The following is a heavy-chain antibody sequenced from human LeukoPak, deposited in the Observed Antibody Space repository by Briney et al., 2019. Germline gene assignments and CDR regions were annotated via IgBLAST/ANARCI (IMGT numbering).Heavy chain of an antibody. D-gene: IGHD3-22*01. V-gene: IGHV3-74*01. CDR2: INSDGSST. CDR3: AKAEDSYYYDSSGQAYYFDY. Sequence: PGGSLRLSCAASGFTFSSYWMHWVRQAPGKGLVWVSRINSDGSSTSYADSVRGRFSISRDNAKNTLYLQMNSLRAEDTAVYYCAKAEDSYYYDSSGQAYYFDYWGQGTLVTVSS. J-gene: IGHJ4*02. CDR1: GFTFSSYW.